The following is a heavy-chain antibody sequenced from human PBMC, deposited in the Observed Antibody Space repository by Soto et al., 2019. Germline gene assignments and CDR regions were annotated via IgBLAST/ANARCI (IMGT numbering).Heavy chain of an antibody. V-gene: IGHV4-30-2*01. D-gene: IGHD4-4*01. J-gene: IGHJ4*02. CDR1: GVSISSGGYC. CDR2: IYHSGST. Sequence: SETLSLTCAVSGVSISSGGYCWSWIRQPPGKGLEWIGYIYHSGSTYYNPSLKSRVTISVDRSKNQFSLNLSSVTAADTAVYYCARGMTTVTTYDYWGQGTLVTVSS. CDR3: ARGMTTVTTYDY.